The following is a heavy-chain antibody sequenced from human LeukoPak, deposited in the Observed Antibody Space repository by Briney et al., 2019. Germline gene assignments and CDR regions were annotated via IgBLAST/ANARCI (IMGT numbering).Heavy chain of an antibody. V-gene: IGHV3-74*01. D-gene: IGHD4-23*01. CDR2: IASDGSST. J-gene: IGHJ4*02. Sequence: GGSLRLSCAAPGFTFSSYWMNWVRQAPGKGLVWVSRIASDGSSTTYADSVKGRFSISRDNAKNTLYLQMNSLRVEDTAVYYCARGRPHGNDYWGQGTLVTVSS. CDR3: ARGRPHGNDY. CDR1: GFTFSSYW.